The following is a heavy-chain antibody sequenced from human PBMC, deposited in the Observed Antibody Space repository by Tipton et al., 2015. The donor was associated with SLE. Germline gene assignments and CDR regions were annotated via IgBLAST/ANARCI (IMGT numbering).Heavy chain of an antibody. J-gene: IGHJ4*02. CDR3: ARGRVEMATIELDY. CDR1: GGSISSYY. CDR2: IYYSGST. V-gene: IGHV4-59*01. D-gene: IGHD5-24*01. Sequence: LRLSCTVSGGSISSYYWSWIRQPPGKGLEWIGYIYYSGSTNYNPSLKSRVTISVDTSKNQFSLKLSSVTAADTAVYYCARGRVEMATIELDYWGQGTLVTVSS.